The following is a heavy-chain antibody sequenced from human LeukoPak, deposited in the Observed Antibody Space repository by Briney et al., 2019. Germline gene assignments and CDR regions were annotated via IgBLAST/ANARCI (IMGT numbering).Heavy chain of an antibody. CDR2: INPNSGGT. Sequence: ASVKVSCKASGYIFTAYYVHWVRQAPGQGLEWMGWINPNSGGTNYAQNFQGRVTMTTDTSVNTAYMELSSLQPDDAAVYWCARVLLGHGANWYFDLWGPGTLLGVSS. D-gene: IGHD3-10*01. J-gene: IGHJ2*01. V-gene: IGHV1-2*02. CDR3: ARVLLGHGANWYFDL. CDR1: GYIFTAYY.